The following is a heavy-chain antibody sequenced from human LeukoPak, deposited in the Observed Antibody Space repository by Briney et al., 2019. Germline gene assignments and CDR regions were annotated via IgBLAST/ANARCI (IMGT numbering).Heavy chain of an antibody. Sequence: ASVKVSCKASGYTFTCYYMHWVRQAPGQGLEWMGWINPNSGGTNYAQKFQGRVTMTRDTSISTAYMELSRLRSDDTAVYYCARDKGIAGSNWFDPWGQGTLVTVSS. CDR3: ARDKGIAGSNWFDP. CDR1: GYTFTCYY. V-gene: IGHV1-2*02. J-gene: IGHJ5*02. D-gene: IGHD6-13*01. CDR2: INPNSGGT.